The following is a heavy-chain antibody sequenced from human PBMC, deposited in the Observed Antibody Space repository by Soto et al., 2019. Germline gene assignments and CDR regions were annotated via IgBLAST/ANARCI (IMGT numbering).Heavy chain of an antibody. CDR1: GYTFSAFA. CDR3: ARVRGGWYGY. CDR2: INAGNGDT. D-gene: IGHD6-19*01. Sequence: QVHLVQSGGEVKRPGASVKVSCKASGYTFSAFAIHWVRRAPGQRPEWMGWINAGNGDTVYSQKFRGRVTITRDTSASTAYMELSSLRSEDTAVYYCARVRGGWYGYWGQGTLVTVSS. J-gene: IGHJ4*02. V-gene: IGHV1-3*01.